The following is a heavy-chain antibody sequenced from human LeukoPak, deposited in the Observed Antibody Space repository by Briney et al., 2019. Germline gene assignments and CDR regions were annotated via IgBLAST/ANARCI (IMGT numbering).Heavy chain of an antibody. J-gene: IGHJ5*02. V-gene: IGHV4-59*01. CDR1: GGSISSYY. CDR3: ARGVLRFLEWLPNWFDP. Sequence: SETLSLTCTVSGGSISSYYWSWIRQPPGKGLEWIGYIYYSGSTNYNPSLKSRVTISVDTSKNQFSLKLSSVTAADTAVYYCARGVLRFLEWLPNWFDPWGQGTLVTASS. CDR2: IYYSGST. D-gene: IGHD3-3*01.